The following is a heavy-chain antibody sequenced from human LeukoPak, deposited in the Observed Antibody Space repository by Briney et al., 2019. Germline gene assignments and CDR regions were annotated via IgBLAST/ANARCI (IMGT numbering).Heavy chain of an antibody. J-gene: IGHJ4*02. CDR3: ARVGGDYYDSSAPDADY. V-gene: IGHV1-69*13. D-gene: IGHD3-22*01. CDR2: IIPIFGTA. CDR1: GGTFSSYA. Sequence: SVKVSCKASGGTFSSYAINWVRQAPGQGLEWMGGIIPIFGTANYAQKFQDRVTITADESTTTVYMELNSLRSEDTAVYYCARVGGDYYDSSAPDADYWGQGTLVTVSS.